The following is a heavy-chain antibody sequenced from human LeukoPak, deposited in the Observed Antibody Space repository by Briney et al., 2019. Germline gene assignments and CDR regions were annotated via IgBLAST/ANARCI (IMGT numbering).Heavy chain of an antibody. CDR3: ARDNSNHYYGSGSPPFDY. Sequence: GGSLRLSCGASGFTFSSYSMNWVRQAPGKGLEWVSYISPSSSTIYYAHSVKGRFTSSRDNAKNSLYLQMNSLRPEDTAVYYCARDNSNHYYGSGSPPFDYWGQGTLVTVSS. CDR2: ISPSSSTI. J-gene: IGHJ4*02. V-gene: IGHV3-48*01. D-gene: IGHD3-10*01. CDR1: GFTFSSYS.